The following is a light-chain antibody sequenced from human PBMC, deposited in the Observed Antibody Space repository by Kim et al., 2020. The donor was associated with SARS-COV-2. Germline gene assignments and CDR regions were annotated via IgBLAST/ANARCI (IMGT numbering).Light chain of an antibody. CDR1: QSLVHSDENTY. J-gene: IGKJ2*01. V-gene: IGKV2-24*01. CDR3: MQATQFPRT. Sequence: QPASIFCRSSQSLVHSDENTYLSWLHQRPGQPPRLLIYNLSNRFSGVPDRFSGSGAGTDFTLKISRVEAEDVGVYYCMQATQFPRTFGQGTKLEIK. CDR2: NLS.